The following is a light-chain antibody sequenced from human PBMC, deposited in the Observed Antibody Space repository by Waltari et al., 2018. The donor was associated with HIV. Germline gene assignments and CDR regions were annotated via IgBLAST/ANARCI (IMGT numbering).Light chain of an antibody. Sequence: EIVMTQSPATLSVSPGERATLSCRASQSVRSNLAWYQQKPGQAPRLLIYGASTRATGIPARFSGSGSGTEFTLTISSLQSEDFAVYYCQQYDNWPPYTFGQGTNLEIK. V-gene: IGKV3-15*01. CDR1: QSVRSN. CDR3: QQYDNWPPYT. CDR2: GAS. J-gene: IGKJ2*01.